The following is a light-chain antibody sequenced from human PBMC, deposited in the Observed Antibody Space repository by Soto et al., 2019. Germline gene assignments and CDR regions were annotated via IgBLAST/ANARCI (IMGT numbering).Light chain of an antibody. J-gene: IGKJ5*01. CDR2: GAS. CDR3: KQYNNWPIT. V-gene: IGKV3D-15*01. CDR1: QTVGSN. Sequence: EIVLTQSPDTLSVSPGERATLSCRASQTVGSNLAWYQQKPGQAPRLLIYGASTRASDTQARFSGSGSVTEFALTIRSLQSEDFAVYYCKQYNNWPITFGQGTRLEIK.